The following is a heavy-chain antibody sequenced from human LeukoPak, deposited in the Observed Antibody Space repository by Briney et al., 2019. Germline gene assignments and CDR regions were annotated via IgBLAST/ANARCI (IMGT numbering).Heavy chain of an antibody. Sequence: GGSLRLSCAASGFTFSSYSMNWVRQAPGKGLEWVSYINSSSSTIYYADSVKGRFTISRDNAKNSLYLQMNSLRAEDTAVYYCARIAGVAAAAYNWFDPWGQGTLVTVSS. J-gene: IGHJ5*02. V-gene: IGHV3-48*01. CDR2: INSSSSTI. CDR1: GFTFSSYS. D-gene: IGHD6-13*01. CDR3: ARIAGVAAAAYNWFDP.